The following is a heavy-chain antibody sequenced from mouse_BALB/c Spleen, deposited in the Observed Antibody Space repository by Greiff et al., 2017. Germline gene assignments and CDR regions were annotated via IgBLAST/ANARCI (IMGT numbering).Heavy chain of an antibody. CDR2: ISSGGSYT. J-gene: IGHJ4*01. V-gene: IGHV5-6*01. CDR1: GFTFSSYG. D-gene: IGHD4-1*01. CDR3: AELGDYAMDY. Sequence: EVMLVESGGDLVKPGGSLKLSCAASGFTFSSYGMSWVRQTPDKRLEWVATISSGGSYTYYPDSVKGRFTISRDNAKNTLYLQMSSLKSEDTAMYYCAELGDYAMDYWGQGTSVTVSS.